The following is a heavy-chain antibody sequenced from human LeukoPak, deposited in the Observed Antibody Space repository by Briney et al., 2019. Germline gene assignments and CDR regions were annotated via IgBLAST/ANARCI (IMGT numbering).Heavy chain of an antibody. J-gene: IGHJ4*02. CDR1: GGSISSGSYY. Sequence: SETLSLTCTVSGGSISSGSYYWSWIRQPAGKGLEWIGRGYTSGSTHYNPSLKSRVTISVDTSKNQFSLKLSSVTAADTAVYYCARDRYYYDSSGYYRLDYWGQGILVTVSS. CDR2: GYTSGST. CDR3: ARDRYYYDSSGYYRLDY. D-gene: IGHD3-22*01. V-gene: IGHV4-61*02.